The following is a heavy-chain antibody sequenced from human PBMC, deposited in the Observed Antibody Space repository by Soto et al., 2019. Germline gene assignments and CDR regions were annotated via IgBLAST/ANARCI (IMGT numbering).Heavy chain of an antibody. CDR1: GFTPGSYG. V-gene: IGHV3-33*01. Sequence: QVQLVESGGGVVQPGRSLRLSCAASGFTPGSYGMHWVRQAPGKGLEWVAVTRYDGTNKDYVDSVKGRFTISRDNSKNTLYLQMNSLRFEDRAVSYWATEGVPNDDFRRGYGRSLSQFEYWGQGTWSPSPQ. CDR2: TRYDGTNK. D-gene: IGHD3-3*01. CDR3: ATEGVPNDDFRRGYGRSLSQFEY. J-gene: IGHJ4*02.